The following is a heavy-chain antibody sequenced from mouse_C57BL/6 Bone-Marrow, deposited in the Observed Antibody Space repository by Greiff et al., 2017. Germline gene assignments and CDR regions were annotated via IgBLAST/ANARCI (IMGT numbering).Heavy chain of an antibody. D-gene: IGHD2-13*01. CDR3: ARDDGDYVWYFDV. Sequence: QVQLQQSGAELVRPGTSVKVSCKASGYAFTNYLIEWVKQRPGQGLEWIGVINPGSGGTNYTEKFKGKATLTADTSSSTAYLQLSSLTSEDAAVYFCARDDGDYVWYFDVWGTGTTVTVAS. CDR1: GYAFTNYL. CDR2: INPGSGGT. V-gene: IGHV1-54*01. J-gene: IGHJ1*03.